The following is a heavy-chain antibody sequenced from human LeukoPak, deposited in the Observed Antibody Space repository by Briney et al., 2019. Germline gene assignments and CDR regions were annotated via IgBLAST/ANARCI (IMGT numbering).Heavy chain of an antibody. CDR2: ISAYNGNT. Sequence: ASVKVSCKASGYTFTSYGISWVRQAPGQGLEWMGWISAYNGNTNYAQKLQGRVTMTTDTSTSTAYMELRSLRSDDTAVYYCAREIGEIKVAASNWFDPWGQGTLVTVSS. V-gene: IGHV1-18*01. D-gene: IGHD2-15*01. CDR3: AREIGEIKVAASNWFDP. J-gene: IGHJ5*02. CDR1: GYTFTSYG.